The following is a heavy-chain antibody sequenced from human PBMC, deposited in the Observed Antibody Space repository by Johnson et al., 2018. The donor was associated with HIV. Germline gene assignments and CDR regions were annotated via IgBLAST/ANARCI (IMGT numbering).Heavy chain of an antibody. J-gene: IGHJ3*02. Sequence: VQLVESGGGVVQPGRSLRLSCAASGFTFSNAWMSWVRQAPGRGRMWVSRTSGDGSSSSYADSVKGRFTIARDNAKNSLYLQMNSLRAEDTAVYYCARVQFDVFDIWGQGTMVTVSS. V-gene: IGHV3-74*02. CDR2: TSGDGSSS. CDR1: GFTFSNAW. CDR3: ARVQFDVFDI.